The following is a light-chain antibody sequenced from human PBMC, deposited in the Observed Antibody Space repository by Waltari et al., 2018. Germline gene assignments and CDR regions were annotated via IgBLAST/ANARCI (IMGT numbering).Light chain of an antibody. Sequence: QSALTQPPSASGSPGQSVTLSCTGTSSDVGGYNYVPWYQQYPGKAPKLMIYDVTKRPSGVPDRFSGSKSGNTASLTGSGLQAEDEADYYCSSYAGSNIVIFGGGTKLTVL. J-gene: IGLJ2*01. CDR2: DVT. V-gene: IGLV2-8*01. CDR1: SSDVGGYNY. CDR3: SSYAGSNIVI.